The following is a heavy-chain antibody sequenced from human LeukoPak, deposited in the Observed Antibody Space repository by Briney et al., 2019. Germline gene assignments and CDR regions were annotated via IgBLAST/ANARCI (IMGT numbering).Heavy chain of an antibody. Sequence: QPGGSLRLSCAASGFTFSSYGMHWVRQAPGKGLEWVAVIWYDGSNKYYADSVKGRFTISRDNSKNTLYLQMNSLRAEDTAVYYCARDPPYGSGILGALDYWGQGTLVTVSS. CDR3: ARDPPYGSGILGALDY. D-gene: IGHD3-10*01. CDR1: GFTFSSYG. CDR2: IWYDGSNK. V-gene: IGHV3-33*01. J-gene: IGHJ4*02.